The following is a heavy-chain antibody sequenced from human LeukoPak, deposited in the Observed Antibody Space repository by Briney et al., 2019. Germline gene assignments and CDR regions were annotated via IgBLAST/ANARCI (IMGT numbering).Heavy chain of an antibody. CDR3: ARERTARFDP. J-gene: IGHJ5*02. Sequence: GGSLRLSCEASGFTFSSYAMHWVRQAPGKGLEWVAVISYDGSNKYYADSVKGRFTISRDNSKNTLYLQMNSLRAEDTAVYYCARERTARFDPWGQGTLVTVSS. CDR1: GFTFSSYA. CDR2: ISYDGSNK. V-gene: IGHV3-30-3*01.